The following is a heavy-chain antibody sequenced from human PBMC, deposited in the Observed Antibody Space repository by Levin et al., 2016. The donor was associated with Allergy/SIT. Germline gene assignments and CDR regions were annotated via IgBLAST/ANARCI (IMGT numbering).Heavy chain of an antibody. V-gene: IGHV3-11*03. Sequence: GGSLRLSCAASGFTFSDYYMSWIRQAPGKGLEWVSYISSSSSYTNYADSVKGRFTISRDNAKNSLYLQMNSLRAEDTAVYYCGVSQQVSDFDYWGQGTLVTVSS. D-gene: IGHD6-13*01. CDR1: GFTFSDYY. CDR2: ISSSSSYT. J-gene: IGHJ4*02. CDR3: GVSQQVSDFDY.